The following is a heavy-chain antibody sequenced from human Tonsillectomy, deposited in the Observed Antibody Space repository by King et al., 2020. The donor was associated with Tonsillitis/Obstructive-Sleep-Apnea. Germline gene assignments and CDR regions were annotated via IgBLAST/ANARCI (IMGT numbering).Heavy chain of an antibody. J-gene: IGHJ4*02. D-gene: IGHD3-22*01. CDR2: IVVGSGNT. CDR3: AARDYCDVSEYVMGEYYIDY. CDR1: GFTFTRSA. V-gene: IGHV1-58*02. Sequence: QLVESGPEVQKPGTSVKVSCKASGFTFTRSAMQWVRQARGQRLEWIGWIVVGSGNTNYAQKFQERVTITRDMSTSTAYMELSSLRSEDTAVYYCAARDYCDVSEYVMGEYYIDYWGQGTLVTVSS.